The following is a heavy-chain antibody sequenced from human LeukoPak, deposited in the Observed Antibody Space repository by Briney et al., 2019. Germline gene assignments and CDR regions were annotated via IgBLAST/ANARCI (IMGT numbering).Heavy chain of an antibody. Sequence: SETLSLTCIVSGGSMSGYYWSWIRQPPGKGLEWIGYPFSSGATTYNPSLKSRVTISVDTSGSQFSLNLSSVTAADTAVYFCARRSRSGYFLDSWGQGTLVTVSS. CDR1: GGSMSGYY. D-gene: IGHD5-12*01. CDR3: ARRSRSGYFLDS. CDR2: PFSSGAT. J-gene: IGHJ4*02. V-gene: IGHV4-4*09.